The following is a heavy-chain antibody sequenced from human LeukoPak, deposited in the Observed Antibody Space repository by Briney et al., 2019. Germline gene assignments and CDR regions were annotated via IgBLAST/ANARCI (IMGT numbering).Heavy chain of an antibody. J-gene: IGHJ4*02. D-gene: IGHD2-2*01. CDR3: TRLPRYCSSSSCRTSQYYFDY. CDR2: IYYTGST. Sequence: SETLSLTCSVSGGSISDHHWSWIRQSPGKGLEWIGYIYYTGSTNYNPSLKSRVSMSVARNQFSLNLRSVTAADSAVYYCTRLPRYCSSSSCRTSQYYFDYWGQGAPVTVSS. CDR1: GGSISDHH. V-gene: IGHV4-59*11.